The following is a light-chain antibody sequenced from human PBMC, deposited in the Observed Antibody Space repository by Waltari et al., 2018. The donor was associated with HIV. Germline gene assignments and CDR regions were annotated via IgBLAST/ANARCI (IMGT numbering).Light chain of an antibody. CDR2: AAS. CDR3: QQYSHWPLIYN. CDR1: QTISSN. V-gene: IGKV3-15*01. Sequence: IVMTQSPATLSVSPGERATLSCRASQTISSNLAWYQHKPGQSPRLLIYAASTGATGIPARFSASGSGTEFTLTNSSLQSEDFAVYYCQQYSHWPLIYNFGQGTKLEIK. J-gene: IGKJ2*01.